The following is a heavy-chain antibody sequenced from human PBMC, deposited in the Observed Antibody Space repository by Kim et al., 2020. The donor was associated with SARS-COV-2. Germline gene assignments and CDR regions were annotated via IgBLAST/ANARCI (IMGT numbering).Heavy chain of an antibody. CDR2: IDYYGNA. V-gene: IGHV4-39*01. CDR1: GGSMDNRNYY. CDR3: AIFYGSGTYYPGENWF. Sequence: SETLSLTCTVSGGSMDNRNYYWGWIRQTPGTGLEWLGTIDYYGNAYSTTSLRSRVTVFVDKSKNQFSLHLTSATAADTALYYCAIFYGSGTYYPGENWF. J-gene: IGHJ5*01. D-gene: IGHD3-10*01.